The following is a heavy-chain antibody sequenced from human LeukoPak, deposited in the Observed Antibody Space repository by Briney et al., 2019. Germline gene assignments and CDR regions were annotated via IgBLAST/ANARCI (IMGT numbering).Heavy chain of an antibody. J-gene: IGHJ4*02. Sequence: SETLSLTCTVSGGSISSGGYYWSWIRQPPGKGLEWIGYIYHGGSTYYNPSLKSRVTISVDRSKNQFSLKLSSVTAADTAVYYCARGQGLTGDVNFDYWGQGTLVTVSS. V-gene: IGHV4-30-2*01. D-gene: IGHD1-20*01. CDR2: IYHGGST. CDR1: GGSISSGGYY. CDR3: ARGQGLTGDVNFDY.